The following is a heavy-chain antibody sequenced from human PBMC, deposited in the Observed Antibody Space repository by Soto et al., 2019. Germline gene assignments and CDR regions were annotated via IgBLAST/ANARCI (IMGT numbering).Heavy chain of an antibody. J-gene: IGHJ4*02. D-gene: IGHD6-19*01. Sequence: PSETLSLTCTVSGGSTSSSLYQWVWIRQPPGKELEWIGYIYYSGSTHYNPSLKSRVAISVDTSKNQFSLRLSSVTAADTAIYYCAGGYNSAWSDYFDYWGQGNVVTVSS. CDR3: AGGYNSAWSDYFDY. CDR1: GGSTSSSLYQ. V-gene: IGHV4-61*05. CDR2: IYYSGST.